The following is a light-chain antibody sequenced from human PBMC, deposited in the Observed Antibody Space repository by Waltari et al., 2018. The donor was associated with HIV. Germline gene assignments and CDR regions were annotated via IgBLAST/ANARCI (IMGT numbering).Light chain of an antibody. CDR2: DVN. CDR1: TADIAGDHH. CDR3: SSYSTTTGHVV. J-gene: IGLJ3*02. V-gene: IGLV2-14*03. Sequence: QSGLAQPASVSGSLGQTIAIFCTGSTADIAGDHHVSWYQQYKGKPPKLLIYDVNQRPSGISDRFSGSRSGNTASLTISGLLTDDESEYFCSSYSTTTGHVVFGGGTKVTVL.